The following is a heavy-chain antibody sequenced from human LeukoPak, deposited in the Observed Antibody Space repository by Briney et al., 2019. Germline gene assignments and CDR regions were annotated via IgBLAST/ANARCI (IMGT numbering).Heavy chain of an antibody. CDR1: GASISSFY. CDR2: IYWNDDK. D-gene: IGHD3-22*01. Sequence: TLSLTCKVSGASISSFYWGWIRQPAGKGLEWLALIYWNDDKRYSPSLKSRLTITKDTSKNQVVLTMTNMDPVDTATYYCAHRRRDYYDSSGYRVFDYWGQGTLVTVSS. CDR3: AHRRRDYYDSSGYRVFDY. V-gene: IGHV2-5*01. J-gene: IGHJ4*02.